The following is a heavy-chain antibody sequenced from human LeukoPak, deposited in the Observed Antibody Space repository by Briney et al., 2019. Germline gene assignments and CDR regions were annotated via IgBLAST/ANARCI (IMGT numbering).Heavy chain of an antibody. J-gene: IGHJ3*02. CDR2: IYSGGST. V-gene: IGHV3-53*01. CDR1: GFTFSSYG. D-gene: IGHD2-2*01. CDR3: ARGKAYRLLWDAFDI. Sequence: GRSLRLSCAASGFTFSSYGMHWVRQAPGKGLEWVAVIYSGGSTYYADSVKGRFTISRDNSKNTLYLQMNSLRAEDTAVYYCARGKAYRLLWDAFDIWGQGTMVTVSS.